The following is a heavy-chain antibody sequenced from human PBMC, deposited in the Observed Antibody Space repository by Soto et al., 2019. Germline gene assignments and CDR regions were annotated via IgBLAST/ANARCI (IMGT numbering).Heavy chain of an antibody. J-gene: IGHJ4*02. CDR1: GFTFSPFW. D-gene: IGHD4-4*01. Sequence: EVQLVESGGGLVQPGGSLRLSCAASGFTFSPFWMHWVRQVPGKGPVLVSRINSDGNSTSYADSVKGRFTISRDNAKNTLYLQMNSLRAEDTAVYYCARGSNHFDYWGQGTLVTVSS. CDR2: INSDGNST. CDR3: ARGSNHFDY. V-gene: IGHV3-74*01.